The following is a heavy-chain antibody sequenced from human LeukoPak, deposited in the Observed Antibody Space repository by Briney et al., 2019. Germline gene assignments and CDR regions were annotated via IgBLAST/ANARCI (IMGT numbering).Heavy chain of an antibody. D-gene: IGHD1-1*01. Sequence: GGSLRLSCAASGFTFNNYAMSWVRQAPGKGLEWVAVISFDGSNKYYSDSVKGRFTISRDNSKNTLYLQMNSLRAEDTAVYYCAKGNWRYFDYWGQGTLVTVSS. J-gene: IGHJ4*02. CDR2: ISFDGSNK. CDR1: GFTFNNYA. V-gene: IGHV3-30*18. CDR3: AKGNWRYFDY.